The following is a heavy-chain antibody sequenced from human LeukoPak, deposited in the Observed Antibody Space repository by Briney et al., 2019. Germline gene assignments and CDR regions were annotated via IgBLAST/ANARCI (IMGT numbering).Heavy chain of an antibody. CDR3: AKAVLVTSRIVY. V-gene: IGHV3-23*01. J-gene: IGHJ4*02. D-gene: IGHD2-21*02. Sequence: GGSLRLSCAASGFTFSSYAMSWVRQAPGKGLEWVSGISGSGDSTYYADSVKGRLTISRDNSKNTLYLQMNSLRAEDTAVYYCAKAVLVTSRIVYWGQGTLVAVSS. CDR1: GFTFSSYA. CDR2: ISGSGDST.